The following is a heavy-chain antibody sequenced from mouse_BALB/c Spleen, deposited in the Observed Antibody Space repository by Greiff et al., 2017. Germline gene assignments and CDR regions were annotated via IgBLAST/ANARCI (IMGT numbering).Heavy chain of an antibody. Sequence: EVQLQHSGAELVKPGASVKLSCTASGFNIKDTYMHWVKQRPEQGLEWIGRIDPANGNTKYDPKFQGKATITADTSSNTAYLQLSSLTSEDTAVYYCARALITTVVATRDYWGQGTTLTVSS. J-gene: IGHJ2*01. V-gene: IGHV14-3*02. CDR3: ARALITTVVATRDY. CDR1: GFNIKDTY. D-gene: IGHD1-1*01. CDR2: IDPANGNT.